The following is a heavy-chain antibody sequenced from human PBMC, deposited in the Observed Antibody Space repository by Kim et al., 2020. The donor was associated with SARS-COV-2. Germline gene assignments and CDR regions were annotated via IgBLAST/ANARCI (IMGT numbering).Heavy chain of an antibody. CDR3: TRENFWYFDL. CDR2: ISSTSSTI. V-gene: IGHV3-48*04. Sequence: GGSLRLSCAASGFTFSLYTMNWVLQAPGKGLEWISHISSTSSTIYYADSVKGRLTVSRDNAKNSLYLQMNSLRAEDTAIYFCTRENFWYFDLWGRGTLVTVSS. CDR1: GFTFSLYT. D-gene: IGHD1-7*01. J-gene: IGHJ2*01.